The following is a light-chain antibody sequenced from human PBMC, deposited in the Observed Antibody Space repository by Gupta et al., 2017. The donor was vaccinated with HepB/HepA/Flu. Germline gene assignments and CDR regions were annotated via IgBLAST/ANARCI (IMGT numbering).Light chain of an antibody. V-gene: IGLV2-11*01. CDR3: CSYAGYNTWV. CDR1: STYVATYNF. CDR2: DVT. J-gene: IGLJ3*02. Sequence: SALTQPRSVSGSPGQSVTISCTTTSTYVATYNFVSWDQQHPSKGPKLMIYDVTKRPAGVPDRFSGSKAGSTASLTISGLEAEEEAEYYCCSYAGYNTWVFGGGTKVTVL.